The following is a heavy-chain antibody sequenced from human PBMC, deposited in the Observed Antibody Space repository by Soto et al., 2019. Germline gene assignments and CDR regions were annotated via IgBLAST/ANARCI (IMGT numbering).Heavy chain of an antibody. D-gene: IGHD1-1*01. CDR2: LSHDGGNI. CDR1: DFSFTHHA. CDR3: ATKMGTWVDTAIDL. J-gene: IGHJ4*02. Sequence: XGSLTLSSVAPDFSFTHHAMTWVRLPPGKGLQWVAALSHDGGNIYYRDSVRGRFTISRDNSKNTLYLQMHSLKAEDTAVYFCATKMGTWVDTAIDLCGQRTQVTVFS. V-gene: IGHV3-23*01.